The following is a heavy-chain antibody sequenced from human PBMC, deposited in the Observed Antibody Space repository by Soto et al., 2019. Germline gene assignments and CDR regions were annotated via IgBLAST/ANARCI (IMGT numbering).Heavy chain of an antibody. D-gene: IGHD2-2*02. CDR1: GFNFSGSA. J-gene: IGHJ6*02. V-gene: IGHV3-73*02. Sequence: EVHLVESGGGLVQPGGSLKLSCAASGFNFSGSAIHWVRQASGKGLEWVGRIRSRANNYATSSAASVKGRFKFSRDDSKNTAYLQKSTLKTEDTAVYYCNRGQGAPIGDYYDHGMDVWGQGTTVTVSS. CDR3: NRGQGAPIGDYYDHGMDV. CDR2: IRSRANNYAT.